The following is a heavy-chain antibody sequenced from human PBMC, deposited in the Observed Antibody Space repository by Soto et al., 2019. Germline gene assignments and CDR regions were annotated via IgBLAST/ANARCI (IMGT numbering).Heavy chain of an antibody. V-gene: IGHV4-61*01. CDR3: ARDRRRGIAAAGTRWFDP. Sequence: SETLSLTCTVSGGSVSSGSYYWSWIRQPPGKGLEWIGYIYYSGSTNYNPSLKSRVTISVDTSKNQFSLKLSSVTAADTAVYYCARDRRRGIAAAGTRWFDPWGQGTLVTVSS. D-gene: IGHD6-13*01. J-gene: IGHJ5*02. CDR1: GGSVSSGSYY. CDR2: IYYSGST.